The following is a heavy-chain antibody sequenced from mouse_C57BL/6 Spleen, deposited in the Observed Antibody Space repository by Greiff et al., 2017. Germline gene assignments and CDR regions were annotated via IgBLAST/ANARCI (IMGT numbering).Heavy chain of an antibody. CDR3: ARLSSMLTTGGGY. Sequence: QVQLQQSGAELARPGASVKLSCKASGYTFTSYGISWVKQRTGQGLEWIGEIYPRSGNTYYNEKFKGKATLTADKSSSTAYMELRSLTSEDSAVYFCARLSSMLTTGGGYWGQGTTLTVSS. J-gene: IGHJ2*01. D-gene: IGHD2-2*01. CDR1: GYTFTSYG. CDR2: IYPRSGNT. V-gene: IGHV1-81*01.